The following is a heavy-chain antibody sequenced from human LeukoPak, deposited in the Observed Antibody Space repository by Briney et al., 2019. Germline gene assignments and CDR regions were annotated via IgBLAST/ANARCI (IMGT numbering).Heavy chain of an antibody. D-gene: IGHD4-23*01. CDR2: ISYDGSNK. CDR1: GFTFSSYG. Sequence: PGGSLRLSCAASGFTFSSYGMHWVRQAPGKGLEWVAVISYDGSNKYYADSVKGRFTISRDNSKNTLYLQMNSLRAEDTAMYYCAKAAGVKSSYFDYWGQGTLVTVSS. J-gene: IGHJ4*02. CDR3: AKAAGVKSSYFDY. V-gene: IGHV3-30*18.